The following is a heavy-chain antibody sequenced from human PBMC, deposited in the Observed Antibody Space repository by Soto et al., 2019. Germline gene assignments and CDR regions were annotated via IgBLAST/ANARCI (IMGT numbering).Heavy chain of an antibody. J-gene: IGHJ4*02. CDR2: ISGSGGST. CDR3: AENPYYDFWSGYYSYFDY. Sequence: EVQLLESGGGLVQPGGSLRLSCAASGFTFSSYAMSWVRQAPGKGLEWVSAISGSGGSTYYADSVKGRFTISRDNSKNTLYLQMNSLRAEDTAVYYCAENPYYDFWSGYYSYFDYWGQGTLVTVSS. V-gene: IGHV3-23*01. CDR1: GFTFSSYA. D-gene: IGHD3-3*01.